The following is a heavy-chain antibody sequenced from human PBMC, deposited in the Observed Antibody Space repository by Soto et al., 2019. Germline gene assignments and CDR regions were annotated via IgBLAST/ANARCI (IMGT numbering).Heavy chain of an antibody. CDR3: VRANISRGHYYFRGMDV. V-gene: IGHV3-7*01. Sequence: GGSLRLSCAATGFMFGTYWMSWVRQAPGKGLEWVANIKHDGNEKYYADSVKGRFTVSRDNVKNFLHLQMSSLRGDDTGVYFCVRANISRGHYYFRGMDVWGQGTTVTVSS. CDR1: GFMFGTYW. D-gene: IGHD3-22*01. J-gene: IGHJ6*02. CDR2: IKHDGNEK.